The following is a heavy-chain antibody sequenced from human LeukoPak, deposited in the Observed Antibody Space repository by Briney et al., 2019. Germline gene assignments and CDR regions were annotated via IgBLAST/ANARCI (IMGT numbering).Heavy chain of an antibody. Sequence: PGGSLRLSCAASGFTFTNYWMHWVRQAPGKGLVWVSRINGEGSTTSYTDSVEGRFTISRDNGKNTLYLQMNSLRAEDTAVYYCARAGLGFDYWGQGTLVTVSS. J-gene: IGHJ4*02. CDR1: GFTFTNYW. V-gene: IGHV3-74*01. CDR3: ARAGLGFDY. D-gene: IGHD3-16*01. CDR2: INGEGSTT.